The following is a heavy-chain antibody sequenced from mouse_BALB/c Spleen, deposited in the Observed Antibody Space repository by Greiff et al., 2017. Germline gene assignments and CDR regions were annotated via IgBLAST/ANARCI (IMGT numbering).Heavy chain of an antibody. CDR1: GFSLTSYG. V-gene: IGHV2-5-1*01. Sequence: VKLMESGPSLVQPSQSLSITCTVSGFSLTSYGVHWVRQSPGKGLEWLGVIWRGGSTDYNAAFMSRLSITKDNSKSQVFFKMNSLQADDTAIYYCAKMYGNYVHFDYWGQGTTLTVSS. CDR3: AKMYGNYVHFDY. D-gene: IGHD2-10*02. J-gene: IGHJ2*01. CDR2: IWRGGST.